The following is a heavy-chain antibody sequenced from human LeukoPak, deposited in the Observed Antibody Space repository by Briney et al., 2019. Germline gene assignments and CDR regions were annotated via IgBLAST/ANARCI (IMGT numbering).Heavy chain of an antibody. V-gene: IGHV4-61*02. Sequence: SQTLSLTCTVSGGSISSGSYYWSWIRQPAGKGLEWIGRIYTSGSTNYNPSLKSRVTISVDTSKNQFSLKLSSVTAADTAVYYCARVESPYQLPTLDYYYMDVWGKGTTVTVSS. J-gene: IGHJ6*03. D-gene: IGHD2-2*01. CDR3: ARVESPYQLPTLDYYYMDV. CDR1: GGSISSGSYY. CDR2: IYTSGST.